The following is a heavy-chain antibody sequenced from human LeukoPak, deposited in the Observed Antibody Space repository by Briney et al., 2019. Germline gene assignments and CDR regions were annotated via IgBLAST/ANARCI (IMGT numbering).Heavy chain of an antibody. V-gene: IGHV4-34*01. CDR1: GGSFSGYY. D-gene: IGHD5-18*01. Sequence: SETLSLTCAVYGGSFSGYYWSWIRQPPGKGLEWIGDINHSGSTNYNPSLKSRVTISVDTSKNQFSLKLSSVTAADTAVYYCARGPRYSYGIFDYWGQGTLVTVSS. J-gene: IGHJ4*02. CDR2: INHSGST. CDR3: ARGPRYSYGIFDY.